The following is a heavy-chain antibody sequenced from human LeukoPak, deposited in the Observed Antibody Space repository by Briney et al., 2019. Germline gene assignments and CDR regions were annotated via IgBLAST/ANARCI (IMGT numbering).Heavy chain of an antibody. CDR3: ASASGIAGTYGMDV. CDR2: IYSGDST. CDR1: GFTVSRNS. J-gene: IGHJ6*02. V-gene: IGHV3-66*01. Sequence: GSLRLSCAASGFTVSRNSMTWVRQAPGKGLEWVSVIYSGDSTYYADSVKGRFTISRDNSKNTLYLQMNSLRAEDTAVYYCASASGIAGTYGMDVWGQGNTVSVSS. D-gene: IGHD6-13*01.